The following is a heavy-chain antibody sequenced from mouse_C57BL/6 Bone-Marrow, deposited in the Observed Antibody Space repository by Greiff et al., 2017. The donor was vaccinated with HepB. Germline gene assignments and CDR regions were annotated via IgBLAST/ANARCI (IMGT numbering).Heavy chain of an antibody. CDR2: IRNKANGYTT. Sequence: KLVESGGGLVQPGGSLSLSCAASGFTFTDYYMSWVRQPPGKALEWLGFIRNKANGYTTEYSASVKGRFTISRDNSQSILYLQMNALRAEDSATYYCARYGGTYYFDYWGQGTTLTVS. D-gene: IGHD3-3*01. V-gene: IGHV7-3*01. CDR1: GFTFTDYY. J-gene: IGHJ2*01. CDR3: ARYGGTYYFDY.